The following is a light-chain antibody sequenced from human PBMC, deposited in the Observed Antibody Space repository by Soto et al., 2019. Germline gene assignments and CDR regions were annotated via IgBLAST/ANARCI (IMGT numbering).Light chain of an antibody. V-gene: IGLV2-14*01. CDR3: SSYTRTNTLV. Sequence: QSALIQPVSVSGSPGQSITISCTGSSSDVGGYNFVSWYQQHPGKAPKLMIYDVTNRPSGVSNRFSASKSGDTASLTISGLQAEDEAEYYCSSYTRTNTLVFGGGTKVTVL. J-gene: IGLJ3*02. CDR1: SSDVGGYNF. CDR2: DVT.